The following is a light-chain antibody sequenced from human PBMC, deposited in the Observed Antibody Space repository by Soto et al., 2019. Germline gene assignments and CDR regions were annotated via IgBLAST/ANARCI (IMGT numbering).Light chain of an antibody. J-gene: IGKJ4*01. CDR3: QQLNTYPAT. CDR1: QGVSRY. V-gene: IGKV1-9*01. Sequence: IQLTQSPSSLSASVGDSVTITCRASQGVSRYLSWYQQKPGRAPILLISAASTLQSGVPARFSGSGSGTDFTLRITSLQPEDFATYYCQQLNTYPATFGGGTKVEIK. CDR2: AAS.